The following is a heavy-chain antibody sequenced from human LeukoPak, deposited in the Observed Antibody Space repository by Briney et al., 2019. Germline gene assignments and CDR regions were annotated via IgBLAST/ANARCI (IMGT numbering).Heavy chain of an antibody. D-gene: IGHD3-10*01. J-gene: IGHJ4*02. CDR2: IYYSGST. CDR1: GGSISSYY. CDR3: ARSMIRGVLS. V-gene: IGHV4-59*08. Sequence: SETLSLTCTVSGGSISSYYWSWIRQPPGKGLEWIGYIYYSGSTYYNPSLKSRVTISIDTSKNQFSLKLSSVTAADTAVYYCARSMIRGVLSWGQGTLVTVSS.